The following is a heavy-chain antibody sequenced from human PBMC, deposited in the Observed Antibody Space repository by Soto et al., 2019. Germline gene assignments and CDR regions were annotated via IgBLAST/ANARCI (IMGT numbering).Heavy chain of an antibody. J-gene: IGHJ6*02. CDR1: GYTFTSYA. Sequence: GPSVKVSCKASGYTFTSYAMHWVRQAPGQRLEWMGWINAGNGNTKYSQRFQGRVTITRDTSSSTAYMELSSLRSEDTAVYYCSIRGYSSGGHDVYYYGMDVWGQGTTVTVSS. CDR2: INAGNGNT. CDR3: SIRGYSSGGHDVYYYGMDV. D-gene: IGHD6-19*01. V-gene: IGHV1-3*01.